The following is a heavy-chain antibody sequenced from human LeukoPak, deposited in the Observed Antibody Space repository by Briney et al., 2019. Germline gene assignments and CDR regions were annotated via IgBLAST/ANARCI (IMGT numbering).Heavy chain of an antibody. CDR3: AREFSSKLEWLAYVTGDDAFDV. CDR2: VNPKTGGT. CDR1: GYSFTGYH. Sequence: ASVKVSCKAFGYSFTGYHLHWVRQAPRQGLEWMGWVNPKTGGTHYARKFQGRVTMTRDTSINTVNMELSRLTSDDTAMYYCAREFSSKLEWLAYVTGDDAFDVWGQGTMITVS. J-gene: IGHJ3*01. D-gene: IGHD3-3*01. V-gene: IGHV1-2*02.